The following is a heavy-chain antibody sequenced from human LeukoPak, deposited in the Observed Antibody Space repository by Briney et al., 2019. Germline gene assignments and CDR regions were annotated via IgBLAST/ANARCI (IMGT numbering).Heavy chain of an antibody. CDR3: ARHPIRYSRGWYGDY. J-gene: IGHJ4*02. Sequence: GESLKISCKGSGYSFTSYWIGWVRQMPGKGLGWMGIIYPGDSDTRYSPSFQGQVTISADKSISTAYLQWSSLKASDTAMYYCARHPIRYSRGWYGDYWGQGTLVTVAS. CDR1: GYSFTSYW. CDR2: IYPGDSDT. D-gene: IGHD6-19*01. V-gene: IGHV5-51*01.